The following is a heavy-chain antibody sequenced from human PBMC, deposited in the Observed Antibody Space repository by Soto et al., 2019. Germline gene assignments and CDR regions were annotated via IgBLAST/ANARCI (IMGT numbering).Heavy chain of an antibody. Sequence: ASVKVSCKASGFTFTSSALQWVRQARGQRLEWIGWIVVGSGNTNYAQKFQERVTITRDMSTSTAYMELSSLRSEDTAVYYCAAGGRPIGTFDYWGQGTLVTVSS. D-gene: IGHD1-1*01. CDR1: GFTFTSSA. V-gene: IGHV1-58*01. J-gene: IGHJ4*02. CDR3: AAGGRPIGTFDY. CDR2: IVVGSGNT.